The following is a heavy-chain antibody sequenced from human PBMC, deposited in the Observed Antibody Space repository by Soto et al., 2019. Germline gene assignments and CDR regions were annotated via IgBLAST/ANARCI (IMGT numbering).Heavy chain of an antibody. CDR3: ARTYCSSPNCYDFFDY. CDR1: GGSISSYY. D-gene: IGHD2-2*01. Sequence: KPSETLSLTCTVSGGSISSYYWGWIRQPPGKGLEWIGYIYYSGSTNYNPSLKSRVTISVDTSKNQFSLKLSSVTAADTAVYYCARTYCSSPNCYDFFDYWGQGTLVTVSS. CDR2: IYYSGST. V-gene: IGHV4-59*08. J-gene: IGHJ4*02.